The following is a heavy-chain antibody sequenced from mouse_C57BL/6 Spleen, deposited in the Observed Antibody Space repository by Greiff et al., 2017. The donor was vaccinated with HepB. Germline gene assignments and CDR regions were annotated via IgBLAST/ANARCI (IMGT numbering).Heavy chain of an antibody. D-gene: IGHD2-3*01. CDR2: INPSSGYT. V-gene: IGHV1-7*01. J-gene: IGHJ4*01. CDR3: ATDYDGYYAAMDY. Sequence: VQLQQSGAELAKPGASVKLSCKASGYTFTSYWMHWVKQRPGQGLEWIGYINPSSGYTKYNQKFKGKATLTADKSSSTAYMQLSSLTYDDSAVYYLATDYDGYYAAMDYWGQGTSVTVSS. CDR1: GYTFTSYW.